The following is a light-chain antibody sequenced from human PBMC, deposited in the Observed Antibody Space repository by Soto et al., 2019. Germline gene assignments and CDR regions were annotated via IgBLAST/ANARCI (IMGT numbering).Light chain of an antibody. CDR1: QSNSTY. Sequence: ELPFPQSPATLSLPPEERAPLSCRASQSNSTYLAWYQQKPGQAPVLIIYYASYRATGIPARFRCSGSGTDFTLPISSLAPEDFGVYYCQQRSSCPHTFGGGTKVDIK. CDR3: QQRSSCPHT. CDR2: YAS. V-gene: IGKV3-11*01. J-gene: IGKJ4*01.